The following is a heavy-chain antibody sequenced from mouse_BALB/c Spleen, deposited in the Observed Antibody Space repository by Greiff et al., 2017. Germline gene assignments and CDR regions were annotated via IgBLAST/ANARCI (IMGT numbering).Heavy chain of an antibody. J-gene: IGHJ3*01. D-gene: IGHD2-4*01. V-gene: IGHV5-6-3*01. CDR2: INSNGGST. CDR1: GFTFSSYG. Sequence: EVHLVESGGGLVQPGGSLKLSCAASGFTFSSYGMSLVRQTPDKRLELVATINSNGGSTYYPDSVKGRFTISRDNAKNTLYLQMSSLKSEDTAMYYCARPRSTMITAWFAYWGQGTLVTVSA. CDR3: ARPRSTMITAWFAY.